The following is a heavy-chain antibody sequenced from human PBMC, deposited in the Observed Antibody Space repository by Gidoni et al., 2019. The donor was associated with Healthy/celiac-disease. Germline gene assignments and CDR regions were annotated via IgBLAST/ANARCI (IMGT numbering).Heavy chain of an antibody. D-gene: IGHD6-13*01. Sequence: QVQLVQSGAEVKKPGSSEKVSCKASGGTFSSYGMSWMRQAPCQGLEWMGRIIPILGIANYAQKFQGRVTITAYKSTSTAYMELSSLRSEDTAVYYCARAGQVQLAFDYWGQGTLVTVSS. CDR2: IIPILGIA. V-gene: IGHV1-69*09. CDR1: GGTFSSYG. J-gene: IGHJ4*02. CDR3: ARAGQVQLAFDY.